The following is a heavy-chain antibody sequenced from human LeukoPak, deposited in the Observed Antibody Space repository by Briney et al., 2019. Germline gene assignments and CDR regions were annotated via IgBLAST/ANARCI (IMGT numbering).Heavy chain of an antibody. Sequence: GGSLRLSCEASGFTLDDYAMHWVRQVPGKGLEWVSGITWNSGSIDYADSVKGRFTISRDNAKNSLYLQMNSLRAEDTALYYCGKDMYSSSWNFCDYWGRGTLVTVSS. D-gene: IGHD6-13*01. CDR3: GKDMYSSSWNFCDY. CDR2: ITWNSGSI. V-gene: IGHV3-9*01. CDR1: GFTLDDYA. J-gene: IGHJ4*02.